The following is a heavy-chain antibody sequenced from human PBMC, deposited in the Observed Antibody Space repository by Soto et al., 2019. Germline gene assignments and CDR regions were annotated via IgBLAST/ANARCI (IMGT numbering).Heavy chain of an antibody. J-gene: IGHJ4*02. Sequence: EVQLVESGGGLVQPGGSLRLSCPAYGFTFSSYSMNWVRQAPGKGLEWVSFISSSSSTIYYADSVKGRFTISRDNAKNSLYLQMNSLRAEDTAVYYCARSGSRSYDYWGQGTLVTVSS. CDR1: GFTFSSYS. CDR2: ISSSSSTI. V-gene: IGHV3-48*01. D-gene: IGHD6-13*01. CDR3: ARSGSRSYDY.